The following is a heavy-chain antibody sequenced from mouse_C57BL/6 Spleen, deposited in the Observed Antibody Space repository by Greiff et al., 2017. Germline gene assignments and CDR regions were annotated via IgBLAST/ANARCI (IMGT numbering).Heavy chain of an antibody. CDR2: ISSGGSYT. V-gene: IGHV5-6*01. D-gene: IGHD3-2*01. CDR1: GFTFSSYG. CDR3: ARDSQYFDV. J-gene: IGHJ1*03. Sequence: EVKLQESGGDLVKPGGSLKLSCAASGFTFSSYGMSWVRQTPDKRLEWVATISSGGSYTYYPDSVKGRFTISRDNAKNTLYLQMSSLKSEDTAMYYCARDSQYFDVWGTGTTVTVSS.